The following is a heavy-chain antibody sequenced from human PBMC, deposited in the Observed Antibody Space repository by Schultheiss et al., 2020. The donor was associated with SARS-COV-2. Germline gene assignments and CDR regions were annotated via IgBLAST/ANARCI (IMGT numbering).Heavy chain of an antibody. CDR2: IYYSGST. Sequence: SETLSLTCTVSGGSISSGGYYWSWIRQHPGKGLEWIGYIYYSGSTYYNPSLKSRVTMSVDTSKNQFSLKLSSVTAADTAVYYCARTRIQTNYYYYYMDVWGKGTTVTVSS. CDR3: ARTRIQTNYYYYYMDV. CDR1: GGSISSGGYY. V-gene: IGHV4-31*03. J-gene: IGHJ6*03.